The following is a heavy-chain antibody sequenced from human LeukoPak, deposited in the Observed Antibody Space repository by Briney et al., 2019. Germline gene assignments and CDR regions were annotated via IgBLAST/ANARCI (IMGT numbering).Heavy chain of an antibody. Sequence: GASLKISCQGSGYSFTTYWIAWVRQLPGEGLEWMGIVYPVDSDTRYSPSFQGQVTISADKSISTAYLQWSSLKASDTATYYCARYSPGRPLDYWGQGTLVTVSS. CDR3: ARYSPGRPLDY. CDR1: GYSFTTYW. V-gene: IGHV5-51*01. CDR2: VYPVDSDT. J-gene: IGHJ4*02. D-gene: IGHD2-21*01.